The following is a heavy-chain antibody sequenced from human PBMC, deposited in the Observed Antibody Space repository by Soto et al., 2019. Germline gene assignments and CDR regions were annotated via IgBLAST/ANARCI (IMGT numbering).Heavy chain of an antibody. V-gene: IGHV3-23*01. CDR3: AKLHYFDY. Sequence: EVLLLESGGGLVQPGGSLRLSCAASKFTISSYIMYWVRQAPGKGLEWVSGISESGDRTYYADSVVGRFTISRDNSTNTLYLQMHSVRAKDTSFYYCAKLHYFDYWGQGTLVTVSS. J-gene: IGHJ4*02. CDR1: KFTISSYI. CDR2: ISESGDRT.